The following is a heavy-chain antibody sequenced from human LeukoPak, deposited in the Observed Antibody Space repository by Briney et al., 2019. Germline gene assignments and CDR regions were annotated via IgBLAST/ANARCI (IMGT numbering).Heavy chain of an antibody. D-gene: IGHD3-10*01. CDR1: GFTFSSYE. V-gene: IGHV3-43D*03. Sequence: GGSLRLSCAASGFTFSSYEMNWVRQAPGKGLEWVSLISWDGGSTYYADSVKGRFTISRDNSKNSLYLQMNSLRAEDTALYYCAKDRGAAYYMDVWGKGTTVTVSS. CDR3: AKDRGAAYYMDV. CDR2: ISWDGGST. J-gene: IGHJ6*03.